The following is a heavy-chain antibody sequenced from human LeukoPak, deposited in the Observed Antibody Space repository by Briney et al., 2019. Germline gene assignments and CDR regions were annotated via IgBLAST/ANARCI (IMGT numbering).Heavy chain of an antibody. V-gene: IGHV3-23*01. CDR3: ARGNVAVSRDY. D-gene: IGHD2-15*01. CDR2: ISGSGGST. J-gene: IGHJ4*02. Sequence: GGSLRLSCAASGFTFSSYGMSWVRQAPGKGLEWVSAISGSGGSTYYADSVKGRFTISRDNVKNSLYLQMNSLRAEDTAVYYCARGNVAVSRDYWGQGTLATVSS. CDR1: GFTFSSYG.